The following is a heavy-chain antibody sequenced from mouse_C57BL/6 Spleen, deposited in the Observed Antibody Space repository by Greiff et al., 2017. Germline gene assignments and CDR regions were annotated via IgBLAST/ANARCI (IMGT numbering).Heavy chain of an antibody. Sequence: QVQLQQSGAELVRPGTSVKMSCKASGYTFTNYWIGWAKQRPGHGLEWIGDIYPGGGYTNYNEKFKGKATLTADKSSSTAYMQFSSLTSEDSAIYYGARGFTTVLATPYYFDYWGQGTTLTVSS. CDR2: IYPGGGYT. J-gene: IGHJ2*01. CDR3: ARGFTTVLATPYYFDY. D-gene: IGHD1-1*01. V-gene: IGHV1-63*01. CDR1: GYTFTNYW.